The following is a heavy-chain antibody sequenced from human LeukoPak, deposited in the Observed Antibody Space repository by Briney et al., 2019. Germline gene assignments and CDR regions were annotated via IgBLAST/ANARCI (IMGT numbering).Heavy chain of an antibody. Sequence: SETLSLTCTVSGGSISSSSYYWSWIRQPPGKGLEWIGYIYYSGSTNYNPSLKSRVTISVDTSKNQFSLKLSSVTAADTAVYYCARNYSGPGGPYGMDVWGQETTVTVSS. J-gene: IGHJ6*02. CDR2: IYYSGST. CDR3: ARNYSGPGGPYGMDV. V-gene: IGHV4-61*01. D-gene: IGHD1-7*01. CDR1: GGSISSSSYY.